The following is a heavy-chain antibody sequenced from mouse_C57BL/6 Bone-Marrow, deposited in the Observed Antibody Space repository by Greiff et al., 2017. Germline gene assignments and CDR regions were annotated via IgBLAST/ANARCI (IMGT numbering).Heavy chain of an antibody. CDR2: INPSSGST. V-gene: IGHV1-7*01. CDR3: ARSFDGYYPYYYAMDY. CDR1: GYTFTSYW. Sequence: LQESGAELAKPGASVTLSCKASGYTFTSYWMHWVKQRPGQGLEWIGYINPSSGSTKYNQKFKDKATLTADKSSSTAYMQLSSLTYEDSAVYYCARSFDGYYPYYYAMDYWGQGTSVTVSS. D-gene: IGHD2-3*01. J-gene: IGHJ4*01.